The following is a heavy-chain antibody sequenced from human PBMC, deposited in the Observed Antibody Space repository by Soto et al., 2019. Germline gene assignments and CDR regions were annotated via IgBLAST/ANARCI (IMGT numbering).Heavy chain of an antibody. CDR2: ISNDGNNR. D-gene: IGHD3-10*01. J-gene: IGHJ6*02. CDR3: ARALTMGPGYYYYGMDM. Sequence: QVQLVESGGGVVQPGRSLRLSCAVSGFTFSTYGIHWVRQAPGNGLEWVALISNDGNNRYYADSVKGRFTISRDNSKNTLYLQVNSLRAEDTAVYYCARALTMGPGYYYYGMDMWGQGTTVTVSS. V-gene: IGHV3-30-3*01. CDR1: GFTFSTYG.